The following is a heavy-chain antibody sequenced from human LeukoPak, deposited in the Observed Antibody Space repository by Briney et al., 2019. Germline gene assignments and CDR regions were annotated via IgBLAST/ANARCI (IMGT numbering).Heavy chain of an antibody. D-gene: IGHD3-22*01. V-gene: IGHV4-34*01. CDR1: GGSFSGYF. CDR3: ARHSAGYYDSSGHWYFDL. Sequence: PSETLSLTCAVYGGSFSGYFWSWIRQPPGKGLEWIGEINHSGSTNYNPSLKSRVTISVDTSKNQFSLKLSSVTAADTAVYYCARHSAGYYDSSGHWYFDLWGRGTLVTVSS. J-gene: IGHJ2*01. CDR2: INHSGST.